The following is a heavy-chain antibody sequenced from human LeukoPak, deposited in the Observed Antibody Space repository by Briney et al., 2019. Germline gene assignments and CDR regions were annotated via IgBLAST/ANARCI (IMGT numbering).Heavy chain of an antibody. Sequence: SVKVSCKASGGTFSSYAISWVRQAPGQGLEWMGRIIPIFGIANYAQKFQGRVTITADKSTSTAYMELSSLRSEDTAVYYCARERGPYGDRKRNGMDVWGQGTTVTVSS. J-gene: IGHJ6*02. CDR2: IIPIFGIA. CDR3: ARERGPYGDRKRNGMDV. D-gene: IGHD4-17*01. V-gene: IGHV1-69*04. CDR1: GGTFSSYA.